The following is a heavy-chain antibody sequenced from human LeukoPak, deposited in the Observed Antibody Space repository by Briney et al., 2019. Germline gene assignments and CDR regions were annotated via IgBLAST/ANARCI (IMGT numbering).Heavy chain of an antibody. J-gene: IGHJ3*02. CDR1: GGSISTYY. CDR2: IYYSGGT. Sequence: PSETLSLTCTVSGGSISTYYWSWFRQPPGKRLEWIGYIYYSGGTNYNPSLKSRVTISLDTSKKQFSLKLSSVTAADTAVYYCARARVGIFGVVIPFGAFDIWGQGTMVTVSS. D-gene: IGHD3-3*01. CDR3: ARARVGIFGVVIPFGAFDI. V-gene: IGHV4-59*01.